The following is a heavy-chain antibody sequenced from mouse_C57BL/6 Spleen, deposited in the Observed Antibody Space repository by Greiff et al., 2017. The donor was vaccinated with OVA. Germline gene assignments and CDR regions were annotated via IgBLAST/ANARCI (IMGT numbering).Heavy chain of an antibody. Sequence: EVKLQESGGGLVKPGGSLKLSCAASGFTFSDYGMHWVRQAPEKGLEWVAYISSGSSTIYYADTVKGRFTISRDNAKHPLFLQMTSLRSEDTAMYYCARGDDDGGWYFDVWGKGTTVTVSS. V-gene: IGHV5-17*01. J-gene: IGHJ1*03. D-gene: IGHD2-4*01. CDR1: GFTFSDYG. CDR3: ARGDDDGGWYFDV. CDR2: ISSGSSTI.